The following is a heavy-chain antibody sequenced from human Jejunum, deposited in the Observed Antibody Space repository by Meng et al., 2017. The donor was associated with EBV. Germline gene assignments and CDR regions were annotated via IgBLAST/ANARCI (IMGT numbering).Heavy chain of an antibody. V-gene: IGHV4-61*01. CDR1: GGSVNSGNVY. D-gene: IGHD5-12*01. Sequence: QRQESAPGRVRPSCTLSLTCTVSGGSVNSGNVYWSWIRQPPGKGLEWIGYIYYSGSTNYIPSLKSRVTISLDTSKNQFSLKLSSVTAADTAVYYCAGLRYSGYDRAFDYWGQGALVTASS. CDR2: IYYSGST. J-gene: IGHJ4*02. CDR3: AGLRYSGYDRAFDY.